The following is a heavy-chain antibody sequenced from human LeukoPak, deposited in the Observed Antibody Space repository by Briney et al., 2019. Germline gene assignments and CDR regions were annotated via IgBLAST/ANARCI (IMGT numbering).Heavy chain of an antibody. J-gene: IGHJ5*02. CDR3: ARTTFTTFVNWFDP. CDR1: GDSVSSKSAA. CDR2: TYYRSKWYN. V-gene: IGHV6-1*01. D-gene: IGHD1-1*01. Sequence: SQTLSLTCAISGDSVSSKSAAWNWIRQSRSRGLEWLGRTYYRSKWYNDYAVSVKSRITINPDTSKNQFSLQLSSVTPEDTAVYFCARTTFTTFVNWFDPWGQGTLVTVSS.